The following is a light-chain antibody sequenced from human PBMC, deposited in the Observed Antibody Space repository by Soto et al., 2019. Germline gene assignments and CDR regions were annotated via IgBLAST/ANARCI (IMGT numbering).Light chain of an antibody. CDR1: SSNIGSGA. Sequence: QSVLTQPPSASGTPGERVTISCSGSSSNIGSGAVNWYQQLPGTAPKLLIYSDNQRPSEVPDRFSGSKSGTSASLAISGLQSEDEADYYCAAWDDSLNGAVFGGGTKLTVL. CDR2: SDN. J-gene: IGLJ2*01. CDR3: AAWDDSLNGAV. V-gene: IGLV1-44*01.